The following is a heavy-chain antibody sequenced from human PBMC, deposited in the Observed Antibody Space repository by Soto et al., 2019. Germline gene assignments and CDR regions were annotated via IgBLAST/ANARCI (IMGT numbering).Heavy chain of an antibody. Sequence: PGGSLRLSCVVSGFTFSSYWMNWVRHAPGKGLEWVANIKQDGSEKYYVDSAKGRFTISRDNAKNSLYLQMNSLSAEDTAIYYCATSRTFDYWGQGTLVPV. V-gene: IGHV3-7*01. CDR1: GFTFSSYW. D-gene: IGHD6-13*01. CDR3: ATSRTFDY. J-gene: IGHJ4*02. CDR2: IKQDGSEK.